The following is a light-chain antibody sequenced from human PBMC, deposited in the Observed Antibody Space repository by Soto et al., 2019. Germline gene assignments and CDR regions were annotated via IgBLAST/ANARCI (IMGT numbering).Light chain of an antibody. V-gene: IGKV3-15*01. J-gene: IGKJ1*01. CDR2: DVS. CDR3: QQYDNWRT. Sequence: VITYFTALLSVSPGERGTLSFRASQDIGTKLAWYQQKPGQAPSLLMYDVSTRASAAPARFSGSGSGSEFTLTSSSLQSEDFAIYFCQQYDNWRTFGQGTKVDIK. CDR1: QDIGTK.